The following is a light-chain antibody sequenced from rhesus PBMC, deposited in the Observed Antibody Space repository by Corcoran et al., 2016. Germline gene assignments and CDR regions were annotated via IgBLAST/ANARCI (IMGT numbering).Light chain of an antibody. CDR1: QSVGSY. Sequence: ETVVTQSPATLSLSPGERATLSCRASQSVGSYLAWYQQTPGQAPRLLIYGASSRATGIPDRVSGIGSGTDFTLTISSLEPEDVGVYYCQQSSNLWTFGQGTKVEIK. CDR2: GAS. J-gene: IGKJ1*01. CDR3: QQSSNLWT. V-gene: IGKV3-24*04.